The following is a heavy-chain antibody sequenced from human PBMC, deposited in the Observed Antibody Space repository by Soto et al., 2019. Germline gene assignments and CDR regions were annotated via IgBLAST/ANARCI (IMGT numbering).Heavy chain of an antibody. J-gene: IGHJ5*02. D-gene: IGHD3-22*01. V-gene: IGHV1-18*01. CDR1: GYTFTSYN. CDR2: ISAYNGNT. CDR3: ARGVYDSSGYFLGWFDP. Sequence: QVQLVQSGAEVKKSGASVKVSCKASGYTFTSYNLIWVRQAPGQGLEWMGWISAYNGNTNYAQKLQGRVTMTTDTSTSTAYMELRSLRSDDTAVYYCARGVYDSSGYFLGWFDPWGQGTLVTVSS.